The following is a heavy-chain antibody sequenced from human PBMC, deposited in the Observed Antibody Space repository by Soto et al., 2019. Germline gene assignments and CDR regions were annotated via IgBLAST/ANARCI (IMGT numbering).Heavy chain of an antibody. Sequence: PSETLSLTCAVYGGSFSGYYWTWIRQPPGTGLERIGEINHSGSTNYNPSLKSRVTKSVDTSKNQFSLKLSSVTAADTAVYYCAREGRPYYDFWSGSHPSWFDYWGQGTLVTVSS. J-gene: IGHJ4*02. D-gene: IGHD3-3*01. CDR1: GGSFSGYY. CDR3: AREGRPYYDFWSGSHPSWFDY. CDR2: INHSGST. V-gene: IGHV4-34*01.